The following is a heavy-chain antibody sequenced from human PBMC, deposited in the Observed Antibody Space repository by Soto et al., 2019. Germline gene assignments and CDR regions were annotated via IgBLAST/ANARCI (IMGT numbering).Heavy chain of an antibody. V-gene: IGHV1-18*04. J-gene: IGHJ4*02. CDR1: GYTFTSYG. CDR2: ISAYNGNT. D-gene: IGHD6-19*01. Sequence: RVSCKASGYTFTSYGISGVRQAPGQGLEWMGWISAYNGNTNYAQKLQGRVTMTTDTSTSTAYMELRSLRSDDTAVYYCVRDGQWQGFVYWGQCTLVTVSS. CDR3: VRDGQWQGFVY.